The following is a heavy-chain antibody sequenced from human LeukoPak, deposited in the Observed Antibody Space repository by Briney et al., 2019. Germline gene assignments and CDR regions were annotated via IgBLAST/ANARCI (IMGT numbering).Heavy chain of an antibody. CDR1: GYTFTSYY. D-gene: IGHD2-2*01. CDR3: AITYCSSTSCYGYYYYYGMDV. V-gene: IGHV1-46*01. Sequence: ASVKVSCKASGYTFTSYYMHWVRQAPGQGLEWMGIINPSGGSTSYAQKFQGRVTMTRDTSTSTVYMELSSLRSEDTAVYYCAITYCSSTSCYGYYYYYGMDVWGQGTTVTVSS. J-gene: IGHJ6*02. CDR2: INPSGGST.